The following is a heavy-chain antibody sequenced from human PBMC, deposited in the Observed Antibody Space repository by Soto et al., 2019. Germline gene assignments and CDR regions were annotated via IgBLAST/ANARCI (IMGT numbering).Heavy chain of an antibody. CDR2: IFSTGTT. D-gene: IGHD4-17*01. Sequence: QLQLQESGPGLVKPSETLSLTCTVSGDSISSSTYYWGWIRRPPGKGLEWIAPIFSTGTTHYNPSLRSRVTISVDTSKNQFSRTVRSVTAAATAAYYCARPSYGDGVSYWGQGSQVTVSS. V-gene: IGHV4-39*01. CDR1: GDSISSSTYY. CDR3: ARPSYGDGVSY. J-gene: IGHJ4*02.